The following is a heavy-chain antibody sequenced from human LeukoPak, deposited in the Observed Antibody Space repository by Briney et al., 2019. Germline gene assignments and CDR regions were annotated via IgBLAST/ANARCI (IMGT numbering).Heavy chain of an antibody. CDR2: INPNSGGT. V-gene: IGHV1-2*02. D-gene: IGHD3-22*01. Sequence: ASVKVSCKASGYTFTGYYMHWVRQAPGQGLEWMGWINPNSGGTNYAQKFQGRVTMTRDTSSSTAYMELSRLRSDDTAVYYCAREDYYNSGGYYLDYWGQGTLVTVSS. CDR3: AREDYYNSGGYYLDY. CDR1: GYTFTGYY. J-gene: IGHJ4*02.